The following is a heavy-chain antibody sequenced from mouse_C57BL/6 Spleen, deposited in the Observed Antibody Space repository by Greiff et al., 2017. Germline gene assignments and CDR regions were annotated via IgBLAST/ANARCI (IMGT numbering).Heavy chain of an antibody. CDR1: GYAFSSTW. CDR3: ARIDY. CDR2: IYPGDGDT. Sequence: VQLQQSGPELVKPGASVKISCKASGYAFSSTWMNWVKQRPGKGLEWIGRIYPGDGDTKYNGKFKGKATLTADKSSSTAYMQLSSLTSEYSAVYFCARIDYWGKGTTLTVSS. J-gene: IGHJ2*01. V-gene: IGHV1-82*01.